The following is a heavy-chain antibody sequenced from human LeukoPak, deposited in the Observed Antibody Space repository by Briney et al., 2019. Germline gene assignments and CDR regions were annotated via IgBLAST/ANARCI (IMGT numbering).Heavy chain of an antibody. CDR2: ISSSSRFI. CDR1: GITFSNYS. D-gene: IGHD2-15*01. Sequence: GGSLRLSCAASGITFSNYSMNWVRQAPGKGLEWVSLISSSSRFIYYGDSVKGRFTISRDNAKKSLYLQMNSLRAEETAVYYCARAVYCSGGGCFWYFDLWGRGTLVTVSS. V-gene: IGHV3-21*04. J-gene: IGHJ2*01. CDR3: ARAVYCSGGGCFWYFDL.